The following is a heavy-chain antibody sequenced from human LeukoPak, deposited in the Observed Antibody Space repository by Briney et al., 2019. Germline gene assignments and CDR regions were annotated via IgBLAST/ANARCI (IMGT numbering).Heavy chain of an antibody. J-gene: IGHJ4*02. D-gene: IGHD1-26*01. CDR1: GYTFTGYY. CDR3: AREHSGSYCFDY. CDR2: INPNSGGT. V-gene: IGHV1-2*02. Sequence: ASVKVSCKASGYTFTGYYMHWVRQAPGQGLEWMGWINPNSGGTNYAQKFQGRVTMTRDTSIGTAYMELSRLRSDDTAVYYCAREHSGSYCFDYWGQGTLVTVSS.